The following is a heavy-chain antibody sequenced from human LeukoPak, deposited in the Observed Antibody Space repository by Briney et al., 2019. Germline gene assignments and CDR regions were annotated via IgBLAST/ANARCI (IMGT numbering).Heavy chain of an antibody. CDR1: GFTFSSYG. J-gene: IGHJ4*02. D-gene: IGHD6-19*01. CDR3: AKDRGSGWYFDY. CDR2: IRYDGSNK. Sequence: GGSLRLSCAASGFTFSSYGMHWVRQAPGKGLEWVAFIRYDGSNKYYADSVKGRSAISRDNSKNTLYLQMNSLRAEDTAVYYCAKDRGSGWYFDYWGQGTLVTVSS. V-gene: IGHV3-30*02.